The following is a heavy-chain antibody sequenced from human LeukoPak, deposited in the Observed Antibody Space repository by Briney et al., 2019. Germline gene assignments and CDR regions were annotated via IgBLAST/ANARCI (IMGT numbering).Heavy chain of an antibody. CDR3: ARDPEDYYYYYMDV. Sequence: GRSLRLSCAASGFTFSSYGMHWVRQAPGKGLEWVAVIWYDGSNKYYADSVKGRFTISRDNSKNTLYLQMNSLRAEDTALYYCARDPEDYYYYYMDVWGKGTTVTVSS. CDR1: GFTFSSYG. V-gene: IGHV3-33*01. CDR2: IWYDGSNK. J-gene: IGHJ6*03.